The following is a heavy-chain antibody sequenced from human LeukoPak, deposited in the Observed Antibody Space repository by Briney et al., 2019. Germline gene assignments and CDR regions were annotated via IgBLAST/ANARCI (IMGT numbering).Heavy chain of an antibody. Sequence: GASVKVSCKAAGGTFSSYAISWGRQAPGHGREGMGGISPIFGTANYAQKVQGRGTITADETTSPHYIALRSLRSDDTPVYFCAREGGRYCSGGSCYSSNGWYGGLNYWGQGPLVTVSS. CDR1: GGTFSSYA. D-gene: IGHD2-15*01. V-gene: IGHV1-69*13. CDR2: ISPIFGTA. CDR3: AREGGRYCSGGSCYSSNGWYGGLNY. J-gene: IGHJ4*02.